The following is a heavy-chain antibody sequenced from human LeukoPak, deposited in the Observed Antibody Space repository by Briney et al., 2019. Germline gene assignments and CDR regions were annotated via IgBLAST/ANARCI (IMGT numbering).Heavy chain of an antibody. J-gene: IGHJ2*01. V-gene: IGHV1-18*01. Sequence: GASVKVSCKASGYTFTSYGISWVRQAPGQGLEWMGWISAYNGNTNYAQKLQGRVTMTTDTSTSTAHMELRSLRSDDTAVYYCARLNDFWSGYHPHWYFDLWGRGTLVTVSS. D-gene: IGHD3-3*01. CDR1: GYTFTSYG. CDR3: ARLNDFWSGYHPHWYFDL. CDR2: ISAYNGNT.